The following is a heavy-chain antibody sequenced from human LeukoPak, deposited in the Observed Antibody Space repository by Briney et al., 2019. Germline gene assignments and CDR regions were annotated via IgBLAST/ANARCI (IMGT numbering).Heavy chain of an antibody. CDR2: IKSDGIST. D-gene: IGHD3-22*01. V-gene: IGHV3-74*01. CDR3: TRVGYYYENSGLDAFDI. CDR1: GFSFSTSW. Sequence: GGSLRLSCAASGFSFSTSWMHWVRQAPGKGLVRVSRIKSDGISTTYADSVKGRFTISRDNAKNTLYLQMNSLRAEDTAVYYCTRVGYYYENSGLDAFDIWGQGTMVTVSS. J-gene: IGHJ3*02.